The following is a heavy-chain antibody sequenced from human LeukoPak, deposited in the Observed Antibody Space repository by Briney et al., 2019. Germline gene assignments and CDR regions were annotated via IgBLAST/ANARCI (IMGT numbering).Heavy chain of an antibody. Sequence: GGSLRLSCAASGFSFSSYDMHWVRQATGKGLEWVSSIGAAGDTYFSGSVKGRFTTSRENAKNSLYLQMNILRVGDTAVYYCARGVSGGLDIWGRGTLVTVSS. D-gene: IGHD6-25*01. V-gene: IGHV3-13*01. CDR1: GFSFSSYD. CDR2: IGAAGDT. J-gene: IGHJ2*01. CDR3: ARGVSGGLDI.